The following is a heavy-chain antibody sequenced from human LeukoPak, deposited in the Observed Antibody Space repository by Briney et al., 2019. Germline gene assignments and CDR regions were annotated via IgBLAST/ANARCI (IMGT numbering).Heavy chain of an antibody. CDR3: ARDGTVAASFDY. J-gene: IGHJ4*02. D-gene: IGHD6-19*01. CDR1: GFTFSTYG. V-gene: IGHV3-48*01. CDR2: ISTGSSTM. Sequence: GSLRLSCAASGFTFSTYGMSWVRQAPGKGLGWVSYISTGSSTMYYADSVKGRFTISRDNVNNSLDLQMNRLRAEDTAMYYCARDGTVAASFDYWGQGTLVTVSS.